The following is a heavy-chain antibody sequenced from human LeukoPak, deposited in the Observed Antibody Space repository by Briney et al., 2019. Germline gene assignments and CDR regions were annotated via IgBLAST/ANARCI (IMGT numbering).Heavy chain of an antibody. CDR1: GFSFSGYA. CDR3: ARGGWGYDGGGGFDP. D-gene: IGHD3-16*01. Sequence: PGTSLRLSCVGSGFSFSGYAINWVCQAPGKGLEWVAFISHDTSNKQYADSVRGRFTISRDNSKNTVDLQMDSLRVEDTAVFYCARGGWGYDGGGGFDPWGQGTLVTVSS. J-gene: IGHJ5*02. CDR2: ISHDTSNK. V-gene: IGHV3-30*04.